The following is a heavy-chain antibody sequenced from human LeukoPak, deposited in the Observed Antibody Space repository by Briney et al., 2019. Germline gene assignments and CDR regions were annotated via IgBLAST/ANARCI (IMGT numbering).Heavy chain of an antibody. D-gene: IGHD1-1*01. J-gene: IGHJ5*02. CDR2: IYPGDADT. CDR1: GYSFTSYW. Sequence: GESLKISCKGSGYSFTSYWIGWVRQMPGKGLEWMGIIYPGDADTRYSPSFQGQVTISADKSISTAYLQWSSLKASDTAVYYCAMRAGTTGTTWWFDPWGQGTLVTVSS. CDR3: AMRAGTTGTTWWFDP. V-gene: IGHV5-51*01.